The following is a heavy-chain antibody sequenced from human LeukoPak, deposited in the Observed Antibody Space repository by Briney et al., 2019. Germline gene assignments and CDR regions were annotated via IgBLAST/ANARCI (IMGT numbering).Heavy chain of an antibody. V-gene: IGHV4-30-4*01. J-gene: IGHJ3*02. D-gene: IGHD3-10*01. CDR3: ARKLLWFGEPPYAFDI. CDR1: GGSVSGGDDY. CDR2: VSYSTNI. Sequence: SETLSLTCTVSGGSVSGGDDYWSWIRQPPGKGLEWIGYVSYSTNIFYNPSLKSRLTISVDTSKNQFSLKLTSVTAADTAVYYCARKLLWFGEPPYAFDIWGQGTMVTVSS.